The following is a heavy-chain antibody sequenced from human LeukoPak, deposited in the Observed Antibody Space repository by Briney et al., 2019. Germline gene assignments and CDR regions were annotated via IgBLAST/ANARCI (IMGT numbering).Heavy chain of an antibody. CDR1: GFTVSSNY. J-gene: IGHJ6*03. V-gene: IGHV3-53*01. D-gene: IGHD3-10*01. CDR2: IYSGGST. Sequence: GGSLRLSCAASGFTVSSNYMSWVRQAPGKGLEWVSVIYSGGSTYYADSVKGRFTISRDNSKNTLYLQMNNLRAEDTAVYYCASGSGSYRTPYYYMDVWGKGTTVTDPS. CDR3: ASGSGSYRTPYYYMDV.